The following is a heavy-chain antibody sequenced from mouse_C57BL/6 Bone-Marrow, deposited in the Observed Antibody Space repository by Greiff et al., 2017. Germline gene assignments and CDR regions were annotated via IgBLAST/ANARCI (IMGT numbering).Heavy chain of an antibody. Sequence: EVQLQQSGPVLVKPGASVKMSCNASGYTFTDYYMNWVKQSHGKSLEWIGVINPYNGGTSYNQKFKGKATLTVDKSSSTAYMELNSLTSEDSAVYYCARSHYGSSYNYWGQGTTLTVSS. D-gene: IGHD1-1*01. CDR3: ARSHYGSSYNY. V-gene: IGHV1-19*01. J-gene: IGHJ2*01. CDR1: GYTFTDYY. CDR2: INPYNGGT.